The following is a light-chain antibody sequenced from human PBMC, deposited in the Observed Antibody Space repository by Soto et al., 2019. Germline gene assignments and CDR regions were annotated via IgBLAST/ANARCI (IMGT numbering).Light chain of an antibody. Sequence: QSVLTQPPSVSGAPGQRVTISCTGCSSNIGAGCEVHWYQHLPGKATKLLIYGNTNRPSGVPDRFSGSKSGTSASLAITGLQAEDEADYYCQSYDSSLSASYVFGGGTKGTVL. J-gene: IGLJ1*01. CDR1: SSNIGAGCE. CDR2: GNT. CDR3: QSYDSSLSASYV. V-gene: IGLV1-40*01.